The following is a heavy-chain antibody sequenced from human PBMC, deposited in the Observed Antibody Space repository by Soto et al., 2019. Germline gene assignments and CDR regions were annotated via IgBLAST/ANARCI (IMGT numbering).Heavy chain of an antibody. Sequence: QVQLVQSGAEVKKPGASVKVSCKASGYTFTSYDINWVRQATGQGLEWMGWMNPNSGNTGYAQKFQGRVTMTRNTSISTAYMELGGLRAEDPAVYYCASRAGILWLECDYWGQGTLVTVSS. CDR3: ASRAGILWLECDY. CDR1: GYTFTSYD. V-gene: IGHV1-8*01. J-gene: IGHJ4*02. D-gene: IGHD2-21*01. CDR2: MNPNSGNT.